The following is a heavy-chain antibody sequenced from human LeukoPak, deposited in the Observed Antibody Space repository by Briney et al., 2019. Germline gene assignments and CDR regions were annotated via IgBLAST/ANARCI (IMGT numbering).Heavy chain of an antibody. CDR1: GFTFSSYA. D-gene: IGHD2/OR15-2a*01. CDR3: AELKSSITFI. V-gene: IGHV3-30-3*01. CDR2: ISYDGSNK. Sequence: GRSLRLSCAASGFTFSSYAMNWVRQAPGKGLEWVAVISYDGSNKYYADSVKGRFTIPRDNSENTLYLQMNSLRPEDTAVYYCAELKSSITFIWGQGTMVTVSS. J-gene: IGHJ3*02.